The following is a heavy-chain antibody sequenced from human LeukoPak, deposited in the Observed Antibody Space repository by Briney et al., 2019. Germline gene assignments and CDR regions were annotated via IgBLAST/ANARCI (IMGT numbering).Heavy chain of an antibody. CDR3: ARGSYTGFDLYFDY. Sequence: PGGSLRLSCATSGFSFSTQEMTWVRQAPGKGLEWVSYISSNSRTIYYADSVKGRFTISRDNTRNSVFLQLNSLRVEDTGFYYCARGSYTGFDLYFDYWGQGTLVTLSS. J-gene: IGHJ4*02. CDR2: ISSNSRTI. CDR1: GFSFSTQE. V-gene: IGHV3-48*03. D-gene: IGHD5-12*01.